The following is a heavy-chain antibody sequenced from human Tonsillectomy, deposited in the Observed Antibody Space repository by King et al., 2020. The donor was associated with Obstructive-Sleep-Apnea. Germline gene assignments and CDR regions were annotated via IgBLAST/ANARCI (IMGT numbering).Heavy chain of an antibody. J-gene: IGHJ5*02. CDR3: ARWGSGSYYNSGWFDP. Sequence: VQLVESGGGLVQPGGSLRLSCAASGFTFSSYWMSWVRQAPGKGQEWVANIKQDGSEKYYVDSVKGRFTISRDNAKNSLYLQMNSLRAEDTAVYYCARWGSGSYYNSGWFDPWGQGTLVTVSS. CDR2: IKQDGSEK. CDR1: GFTFSSYW. V-gene: IGHV3-7*03. D-gene: IGHD3-10*01.